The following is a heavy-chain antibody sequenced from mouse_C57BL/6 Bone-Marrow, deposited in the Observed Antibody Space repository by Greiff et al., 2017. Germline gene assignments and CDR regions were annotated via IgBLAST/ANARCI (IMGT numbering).Heavy chain of an antibody. V-gene: IGHV5-4*01. D-gene: IGHD2-3*01. CDR3: ARDIYDGYYVGAMDY. Sequence: DVKLVESGGGLVKPGWSLKLSCAASGFTFSSYAMSWVRQTPEKRLEWVATISDGGSYTYYPDNVKGRFTISRDNAKNNLYLQMSHLKSEDTAMYYCARDIYDGYYVGAMDYWGQGTSVTVSS. CDR1: GFTFSSYA. CDR2: ISDGGSYT. J-gene: IGHJ4*01.